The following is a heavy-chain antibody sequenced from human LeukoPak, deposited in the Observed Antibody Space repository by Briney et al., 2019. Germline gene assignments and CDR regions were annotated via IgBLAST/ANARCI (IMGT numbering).Heavy chain of an antibody. CDR1: GFTFSNYW. D-gene: IGHD5-24*01. CDR3: ARERRDGSLL. Sequence: GGSLRLSRAASGFTFSNYWMSWVRQAPGKGLEWVANIKQDGSEKCYVDSVKGRFTISRDNAKNSLYLQMNSLRSEDTAVYYCARERRDGSLLWGQGILVTVSS. J-gene: IGHJ4*02. V-gene: IGHV3-7*03. CDR2: IKQDGSEK.